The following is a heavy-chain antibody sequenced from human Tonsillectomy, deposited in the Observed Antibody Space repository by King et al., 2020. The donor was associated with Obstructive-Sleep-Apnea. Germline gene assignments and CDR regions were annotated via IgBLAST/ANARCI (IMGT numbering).Heavy chain of an antibody. V-gene: IGHV5-51*01. CDR1: GYSFPSYW. CDR3: ARPYCSGVSCYTEYFQH. J-gene: IGHJ1*01. Sequence: QLVQSGAEAKKPGESLKISFQGSGYSFPSYWIGWVRQMPGKGLEWMGSIYSGDVDTRYSPSFQDQVTIPADKSISTAYLPWSSLKASDTAMYYCARPYCSGVSCYTEYFQHWGQGTLVTVSS. D-gene: IGHD2-15*01. CDR2: IYSGDVDT.